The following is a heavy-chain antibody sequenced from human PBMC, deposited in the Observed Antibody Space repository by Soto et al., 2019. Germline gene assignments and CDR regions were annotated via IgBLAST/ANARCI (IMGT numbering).Heavy chain of an antibody. CDR1: GFTFDDYT. CDR2: INSDGSST. CDR3: ARLSNGNDAFDI. Sequence: GGSLRLSCAASGFTFDDYTMHWVRQAPGKGLEWVSLINSDGSSTSYADSVKGRFTISRDNAKNTLYLQMNSLRAEDTAVYYCARLSNGNDAFDIWGQGTMVTVSS. D-gene: IGHD3-16*02. V-gene: IGHV3-74*01. J-gene: IGHJ3*02.